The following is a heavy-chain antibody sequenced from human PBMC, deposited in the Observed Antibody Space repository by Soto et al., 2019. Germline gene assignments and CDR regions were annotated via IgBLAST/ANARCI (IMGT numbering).Heavy chain of an antibody. D-gene: IGHD6-13*01. CDR3: VRRHVSATGIDWFDP. CDR1: GYTFTSYG. J-gene: IGHJ5*02. Sequence: ASVKVSCKASGYTFTSYGIHWVHQAPGQRLEWMGWINAANGDTKYSPKFQGRVTITRDTSASTAYMELSSLRSEDTAVYYCVRRHVSATGIDWFDPWGQGTLVTGSS. CDR2: INAANGDT. V-gene: IGHV1-3*01.